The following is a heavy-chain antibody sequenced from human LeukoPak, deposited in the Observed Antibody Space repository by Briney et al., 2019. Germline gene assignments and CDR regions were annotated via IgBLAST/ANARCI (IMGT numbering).Heavy chain of an antibody. CDR2: MNPNSGNT. J-gene: IGHJ4*02. CDR1: GYTFTSYG. V-gene: IGHV1-8*03. Sequence: ASVKVSCKASGYTFTSYGISWVRQATGQGLEWMGWMNPNSGNTGYAQKFQGRVTITRNTSISTAYMELSSLRSEDTAVYYCTRCQYYDSSGYYSVWGQGTLVTVSS. CDR3: TRCQYYDSSGYYSV. D-gene: IGHD3-22*01.